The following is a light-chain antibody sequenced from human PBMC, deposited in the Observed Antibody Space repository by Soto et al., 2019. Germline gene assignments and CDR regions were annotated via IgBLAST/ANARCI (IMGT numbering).Light chain of an antibody. CDR2: LGS. Sequence: DIVMTQSPLSLPVTPGEPASISCRSSQSLLHSNGYNYLDWYLQKPGQSPQLLIYLGSNRASGVPDRLSGSGSGTDFTLKISRVEAEDVGVYYCMQALQTPFTFGRGTKVDIK. J-gene: IGKJ3*01. CDR3: MQALQTPFT. CDR1: QSLLHSNGYNY. V-gene: IGKV2-28*01.